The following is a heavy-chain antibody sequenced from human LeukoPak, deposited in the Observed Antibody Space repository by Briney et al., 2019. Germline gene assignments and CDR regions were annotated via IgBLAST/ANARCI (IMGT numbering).Heavy chain of an antibody. CDR3: AQATHPGTNFAQWPYFDY. J-gene: IGHJ4*02. CDR2: VYYSGTT. Sequence: SETLSLTCTVPGGSVSSDNHYWRWIRLTPGEGLEWIGYVYYSGTTKYSPSLTGRATIDIDTSKNQFSLKLTSLTAADTAVYYCAQATHPGTNFAQWPYFDYRGRGALVTVSS. V-gene: IGHV4-61*01. CDR1: GGSVSSDNHY. D-gene: IGHD6-19*01.